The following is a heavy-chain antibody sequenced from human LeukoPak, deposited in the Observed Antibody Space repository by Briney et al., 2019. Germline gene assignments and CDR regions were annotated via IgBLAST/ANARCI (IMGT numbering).Heavy chain of an antibody. CDR3: AKPVAGTLGWFDP. D-gene: IGHD6-19*01. J-gene: IGHJ5*02. V-gene: IGHV4-39*01. CDR1: GGSISSSGYY. Sequence: PSETLSLTCIVSGGSISSSGYYWGWIRQSPGKGLEWIGSIFYSGSTYYHPSLKSRVTISVDTSRNQFSLKLSSVTAADTAVYYCAKPVAGTLGWFDPWGQGALVTVSS. CDR2: IFYSGST.